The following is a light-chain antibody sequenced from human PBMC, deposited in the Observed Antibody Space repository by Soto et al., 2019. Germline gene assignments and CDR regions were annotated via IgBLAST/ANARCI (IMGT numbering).Light chain of an antibody. V-gene: IGKV3-20*01. J-gene: IGKJ1*01. Sequence: DIVLTQSPGTLSLSPGEKATLSCRASQSVTSNYLAWYQQKPGQAPRLLIYAASRRATGIPDRFSGSGSGTDFTLTISRLEPEDFAVYYCQQYGSSPWTFGQGTKVEIK. CDR3: QQYGSSPWT. CDR2: AAS. CDR1: QSVTSNY.